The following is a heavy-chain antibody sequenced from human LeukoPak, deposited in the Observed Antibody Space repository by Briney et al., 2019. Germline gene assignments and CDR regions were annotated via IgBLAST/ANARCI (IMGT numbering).Heavy chain of an antibody. CDR2: IYYSGST. J-gene: IGHJ5*02. Sequence: SETLSLTCTVSGGSISSYYWSWIRQPPGKGLEWIGYIYYSGSTNYNPSLKSRVTISVDTSKNQFSLKLSSVTAADTAVYYCARDPIAAVGIGWFDPWGQGTLVTVSS. CDR3: ARDPIAAVGIGWFDP. V-gene: IGHV4-59*01. CDR1: GGSISSYY. D-gene: IGHD6-13*01.